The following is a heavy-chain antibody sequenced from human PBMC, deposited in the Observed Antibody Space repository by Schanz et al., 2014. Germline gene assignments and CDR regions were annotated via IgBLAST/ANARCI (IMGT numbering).Heavy chain of an antibody. Sequence: VQLVASGGGLVQPGGALRLSCAASGFAVDNYYMSCVRQAPGRGVEWVSAISGGGGTTYYADSVKGRFTISRDNSKNTLYLQMNSLRAEDTAVDFCAKDLGVDCGDGCFNWYFDLWGRGTLVTVSS. J-gene: IGHJ2*01. CDR1: GFAVDNYY. V-gene: IGHV3-23*04. D-gene: IGHD2-21*02. CDR3: AKDLGVDCGDGCFNWYFDL. CDR2: ISGGGGTT.